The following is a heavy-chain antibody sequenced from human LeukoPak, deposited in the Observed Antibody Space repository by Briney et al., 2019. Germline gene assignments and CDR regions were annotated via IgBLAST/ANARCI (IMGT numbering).Heavy chain of an antibody. CDR2: TAYEGGEK. CDR3: AREGDRHLTFDY. Sequence: GGSLRLSCAASGSTFSGHLQHWVRQAPGKGLEWVAGTAYEGGEKYYADSVSGRFTISRDNSDNTVYLQMNGLRLEDTAVYFCAREGDRHLTFDYWGRGTLVTVSS. CDR1: GSTFSGHL. V-gene: IGHV3-30*01. J-gene: IGHJ4*02. D-gene: IGHD3-16*01.